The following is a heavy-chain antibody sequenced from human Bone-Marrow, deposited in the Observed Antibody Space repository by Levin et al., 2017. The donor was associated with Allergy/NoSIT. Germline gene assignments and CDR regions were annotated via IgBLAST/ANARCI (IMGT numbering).Heavy chain of an antibody. Sequence: PGGSLRLSCAASGFTLNDYGMHWVRQTPGKGLEWLAIIWYDGNIRYYAESVKGRFTISRDNSQNTLYLQMNSLRAEDTGVYYCARDGDYSLFRITYYYYYMDVWGKGTTVTVSS. CDR3: ARDGDYSLFRITYYYYYMDV. V-gene: IGHV3-33*01. J-gene: IGHJ6*03. CDR2: IWYDGNIR. CDR1: GFTLNDYG. D-gene: IGHD4-11*01.